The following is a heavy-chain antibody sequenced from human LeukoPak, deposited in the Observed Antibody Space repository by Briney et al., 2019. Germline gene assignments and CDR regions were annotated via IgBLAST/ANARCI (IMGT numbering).Heavy chain of an antibody. D-gene: IGHD6-19*01. CDR2: ISSSGSTI. CDR1: GFTFSSYE. V-gene: IGHV3-48*03. Sequence: GGSLRLSCAASGFTFSSYEMNWVRQAPGKGLEWVSYISSSGSTIYYADSVKGRFTISRDNAKNSLYLQMNSLRAEDTAVYYCARKTGIAVAGYYYYYMDVWGKGTTVTVSS. J-gene: IGHJ6*03. CDR3: ARKTGIAVAGYYYYYMDV.